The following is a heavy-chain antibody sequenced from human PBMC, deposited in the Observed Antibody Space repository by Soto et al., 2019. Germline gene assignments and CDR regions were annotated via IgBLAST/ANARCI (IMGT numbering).Heavy chain of an antibody. J-gene: IGHJ4*02. CDR3: AKERIAVAPGYFDY. Sequence: GGSLRLSCAASEFTCRNYAMSWVRQAPGKGLEWVASITDNGGTTYYADSVKGRFTISRDNSKNTLYLQMNSLRAEDTAVYYCAKERIAVAPGYFDYWGQGTLVTVSS. CDR1: EFTCRNYA. V-gene: IGHV3-23*01. D-gene: IGHD6-19*01. CDR2: ITDNGGTT.